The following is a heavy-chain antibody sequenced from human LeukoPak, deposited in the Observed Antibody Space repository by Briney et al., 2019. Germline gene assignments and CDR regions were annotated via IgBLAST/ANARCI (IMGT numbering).Heavy chain of an antibody. CDR2: IYYGGIT. CDR1: GGSISSSSYY. Sequence: PSETLSLTCNVSGGSISSSSYYWGWIRQPPGKGLEYIGSIYYGGITYYNPSLKSRVTISLDTSKNQLSLKLSSVTAADTAVYYCARDHYYDSSTSWGQGTLVTVSS. CDR3: ARDHYYDSSTS. D-gene: IGHD3-22*01. J-gene: IGHJ4*02. V-gene: IGHV4-39*07.